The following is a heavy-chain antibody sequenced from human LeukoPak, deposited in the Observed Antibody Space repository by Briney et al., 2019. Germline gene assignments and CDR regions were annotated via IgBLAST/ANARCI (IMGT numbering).Heavy chain of an antibody. CDR2: MYYRGST. Sequence: SQTLSLTCTVSGGSISSGNYYWSWVRQHPGKGLEWIGYMYYRGSTYYNPSLKSRVTISVDTSKNQFSLKLSSVTAADTAVYYCARSYGYGTNFDYWGQGTLVTVSS. D-gene: IGHD5-18*01. CDR1: GGSISSGNYY. V-gene: IGHV4-31*03. CDR3: ARSYGYGTNFDY. J-gene: IGHJ4*02.